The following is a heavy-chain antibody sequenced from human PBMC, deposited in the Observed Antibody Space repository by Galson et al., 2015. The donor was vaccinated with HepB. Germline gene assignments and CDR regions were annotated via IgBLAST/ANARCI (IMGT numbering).Heavy chain of an antibody. CDR3: ARDLSGRFDP. Sequence: SLRLSCAGAGFAFSNFGFHWARRAPGNGLGWVALIPSDEMNIYYAGSVKCQFTVSRYNSKTTLFLQMDSLRVEDTAVYYCARDLSGRFDPWGQGTLVTVSS. CDR1: GFAFSNFG. D-gene: IGHD3-10*01. J-gene: IGHJ5*02. V-gene: IGHV3-30*03. CDR2: IPSDEMNI.